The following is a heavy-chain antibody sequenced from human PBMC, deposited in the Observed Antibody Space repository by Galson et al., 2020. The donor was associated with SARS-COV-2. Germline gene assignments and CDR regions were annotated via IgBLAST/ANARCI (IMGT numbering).Heavy chain of an antibody. D-gene: IGHD3-3*01. Sequence: KIGESLKISCKGSGNTFTKYWIGWVRQMPGKGLEWMGVIYPGDSDTRYSPSFKGQVTISVDTSISAAYLQWSSLKASDTAIYYCARGHYDVLSGYYSAWFDPWGQGTLVSVSS. J-gene: IGHJ5*02. CDR3: ARGHYDVLSGYYSAWFDP. CDR2: IYPGDSDT. V-gene: IGHV5-51*01. CDR1: GNTFTKYW.